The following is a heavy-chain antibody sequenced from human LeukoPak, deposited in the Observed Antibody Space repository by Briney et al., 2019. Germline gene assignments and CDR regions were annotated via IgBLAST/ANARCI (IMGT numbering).Heavy chain of an antibody. CDR1: GFXFSTYE. V-gene: IGHV3-48*03. J-gene: IGHJ4*02. CDR2: ISSSGDSL. D-gene: IGHD6-19*01. CDR3: ARMAVAGQYNDY. Sequence: GGSLRLSCAASGFXFSTYEMKWVRQAPGKGLEWVSYISSSGDSLYYADSVKGRFTISRDNARNSLYLQMNSLRAEDTAIYYCARMAVAGQYNDYWGQGTLVTVSS.